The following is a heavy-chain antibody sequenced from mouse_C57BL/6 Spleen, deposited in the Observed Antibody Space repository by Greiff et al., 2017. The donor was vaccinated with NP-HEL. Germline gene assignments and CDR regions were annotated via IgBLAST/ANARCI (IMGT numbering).Heavy chain of an antibody. V-gene: IGHV1-54*01. CDR1: GYAFTNYL. Sequence: QVQLKESGAELVRPGTSVKVSCKASGYAFTNYLIEWVKQRPGQGLEWIGVINPGSGGTNYNEKFKGKATLTADKSSSTAYMQLSSLTSEDSAVYFCARSLYYGYSWFAYWGQGTLVTVSA. D-gene: IGHD2-2*01. J-gene: IGHJ3*01. CDR3: ARSLYYGYSWFAY. CDR2: INPGSGGT.